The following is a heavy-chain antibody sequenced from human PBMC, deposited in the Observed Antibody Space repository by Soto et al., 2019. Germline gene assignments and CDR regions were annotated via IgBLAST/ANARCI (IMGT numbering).Heavy chain of an antibody. CDR1: GYTFTSYG. V-gene: IGHV1-18*01. D-gene: IGHD3-3*01. J-gene: IGHJ6*02. Sequence: ASVKVSCKASGYTFTSYGISWVRQAPGQGLEWMGWISAYNGNTNYAQKLQGRVTMTTDTSTSTAYMELRSLRSDDTAVYYCARVVLRFLEWLYHKTYYYGMDVWGQGTTVTVSS. CDR2: ISAYNGNT. CDR3: ARVVLRFLEWLYHKTYYYGMDV.